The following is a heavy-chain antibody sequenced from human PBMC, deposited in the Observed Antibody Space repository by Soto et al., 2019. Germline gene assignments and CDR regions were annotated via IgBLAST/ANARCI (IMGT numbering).Heavy chain of an antibody. Sequence: GGSLRLSCAASGFTFSSYGMHWVRQAPGKGLEWVAVISYDGSNKYYADSVKGRFTISRDNSKNTLYLQMNSLRAEDTAVYYCAKLSRRIVVVVAADWGMDVWGQGTTVTVSS. CDR2: ISYDGSNK. CDR3: AKLSRRIVVVVAADWGMDV. D-gene: IGHD2-15*01. V-gene: IGHV3-30*18. CDR1: GFTFSSYG. J-gene: IGHJ6*02.